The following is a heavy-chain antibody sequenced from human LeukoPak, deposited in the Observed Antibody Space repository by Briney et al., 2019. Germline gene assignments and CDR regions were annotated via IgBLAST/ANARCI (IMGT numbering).Heavy chain of an antibody. CDR2: IYSGGST. CDR3: ARAGSGSYPGYFQH. V-gene: IGHV3-53*01. J-gene: IGHJ1*01. Sequence: GGSLRLSCAASGFTVSSNYMSWVRQAPGKGLVWVSVIYSGGSTYSADSVKGRFTISRDNSKNTLYLQMNSLRAEDTAVYYCARAGSGSYPGYFQHWGQGTLVTVSS. D-gene: IGHD1-26*01. CDR1: GFTVSSNY.